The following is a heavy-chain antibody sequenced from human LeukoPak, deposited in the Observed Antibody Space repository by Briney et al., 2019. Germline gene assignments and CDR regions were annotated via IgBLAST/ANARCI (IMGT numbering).Heavy chain of an antibody. CDR1: GYTFTGYY. J-gene: IGHJ4*02. V-gene: IGHV1-2*02. CDR3: ARSGRTVHYDFWSGYREFDY. CDR2: INPNSGGT. Sequence: ASVKVSCKASGYTFTGYYMHWVRQAPGQGLEWMGWINPNSGGTNYAQKFQGRVTVTRDTSISTAYMELSRLRSDDTAVYYCARSGRTVHYDFWSGYREFDYWGQGTLVTVSS. D-gene: IGHD3-3*01.